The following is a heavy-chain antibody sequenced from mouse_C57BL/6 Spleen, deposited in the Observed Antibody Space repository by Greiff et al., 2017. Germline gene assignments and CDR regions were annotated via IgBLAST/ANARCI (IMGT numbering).Heavy chain of an antibody. V-gene: IGHV1-82*01. CDR3: AREATVAGGFAY. CDR1: GYAFSSSW. CDR2: IYPGDGDT. D-gene: IGHD1-1*01. J-gene: IGHJ3*01. Sequence: VQVVESGPELVKPGASVKISCKASGYAFSSSWMNWVKQRPGKGLEWIGRIYPGDGDTNYNGKFKGKATLTADKSSSTAYMQLSSLTSEDSAVYFCAREATVAGGFAYWGQGTLVTVSA.